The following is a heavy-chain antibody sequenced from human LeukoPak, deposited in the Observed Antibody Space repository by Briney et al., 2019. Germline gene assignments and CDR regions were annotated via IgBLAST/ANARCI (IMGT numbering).Heavy chain of an antibody. D-gene: IGHD3-3*01. CDR1: GFTFSSYS. J-gene: IGHJ4*02. V-gene: IGHV3-21*01. CDR2: ISSSSYI. Sequence: PGGSLRLSCAASGFTFSSYSMNWVRQAPGKGLEWVSSISSSSYIYYADSEKGRFTISRDNAKNSLYLQMNSLRAEDTAVYYCAREGTIFGVVISRGFDYWGQGTLVTVSS. CDR3: AREGTIFGVVISRGFDY.